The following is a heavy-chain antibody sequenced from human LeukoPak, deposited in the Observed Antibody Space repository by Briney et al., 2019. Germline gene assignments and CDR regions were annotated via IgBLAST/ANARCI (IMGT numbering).Heavy chain of an antibody. CDR2: IGTGGDT. D-gene: IGHD4-17*01. CDR3: ARVIGSYGDSAY. V-gene: IGHV3-13*01. CDR1: GFTFSRYD. Sequence: GGSLRLSCAASGFTFSRYDMHWVRQPIGKGLEWVSAIGTGGDTYYLDSVKGRFTISRENAKSSLYLQMNSLRAGDTAVYYCARVIGSYGDSAYWGQGTLVTVSS. J-gene: IGHJ4*02.